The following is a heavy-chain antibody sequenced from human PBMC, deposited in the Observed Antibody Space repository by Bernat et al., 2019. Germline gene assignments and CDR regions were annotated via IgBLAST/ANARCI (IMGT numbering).Heavy chain of an antibody. J-gene: IGHJ2*01. D-gene: IGHD7-27*01. CDR3: ARDPGVSYWYFDL. CDR2: IYGGGTT. V-gene: IGHV3-53*02. Sequence: EVQLVETGGGLIQPGGSLRLSCAASGFTVGSKYMSWVRQAPGKGLEWVSVIYGGGTTNYADTVKSRCTMSRDTSKNPRYLQMNSLRAEDTAVYYCARDPGVSYWYFDLWGRGTLVTVSS. CDR1: GFTVGSKY.